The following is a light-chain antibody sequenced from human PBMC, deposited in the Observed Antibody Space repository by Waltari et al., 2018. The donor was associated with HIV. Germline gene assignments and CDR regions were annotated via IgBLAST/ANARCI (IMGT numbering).Light chain of an antibody. J-gene: IGLJ2*01. CDR1: RSNIGSRS. CDR3: ATWDDTLSVGV. CDR2: DDN. V-gene: IGLV1-51*01. Sequence: SGSRSNIGSRSVAWYQQVLGAVPKLLIYDDNKRPSEVPDRFFGSRSGTSATLDVTGLRTGDEAAYYCATWDDTLSVGVFGGGTKVTVL.